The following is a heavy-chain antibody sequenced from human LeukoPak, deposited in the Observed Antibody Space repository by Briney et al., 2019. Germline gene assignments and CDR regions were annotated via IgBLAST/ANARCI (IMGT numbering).Heavy chain of an antibody. J-gene: IGHJ3*02. V-gene: IGHV3-48*02. CDR3: ARDREWAFDI. CDR1: GFSFYSHT. D-gene: IGHD3-3*01. Sequence: PGGSLRLSCAASGFSFYSHTMNWVRQARGKGLEWVSYIGWSDSSIYYADSVKGRFTISRDSAKNSLYLQMNSLRDEDTAVYYCARDREWAFDIWGQGTMVTVSS. CDR2: IGWSDSSI.